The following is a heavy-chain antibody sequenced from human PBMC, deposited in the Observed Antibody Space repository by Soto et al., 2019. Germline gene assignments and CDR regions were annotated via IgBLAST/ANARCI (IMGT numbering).Heavy chain of an antibody. J-gene: IGHJ4*02. CDR2: IGGSGGGA. D-gene: IGHD6-19*01. CDR3: ARDSSGWYMF. Sequence: EVQLLESGGGLVQPGGSLRLSCGASGFTFSNYAMSWVRQAPGKGLEWVSVIGGSGGGAYYADSVKGRFTISRDNAKNSLYLQMNSLRAEDTAVYYCARDSSGWYMFWGQGTLVTVSS. V-gene: IGHV3-23*01. CDR1: GFTFSNYA.